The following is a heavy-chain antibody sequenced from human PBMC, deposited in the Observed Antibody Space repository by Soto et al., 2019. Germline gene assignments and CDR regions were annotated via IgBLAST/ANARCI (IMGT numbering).Heavy chain of an antibody. CDR3: ARVNGCAGDCYSGLLDY. CDR2: ISSSSYI. Sequence: PGGSLRLSCAASGFTFSSYSMNWVRQAPGKGLEWVSSISSSSYIYYADSVKGRFTISRDNAKNSLYLQMNSLRAEDTAVYFCARVNGCAGDCYSGLLDYWGQGTLVTVSS. V-gene: IGHV3-21*04. J-gene: IGHJ4*02. CDR1: GFTFSSYS. D-gene: IGHD2-21*01.